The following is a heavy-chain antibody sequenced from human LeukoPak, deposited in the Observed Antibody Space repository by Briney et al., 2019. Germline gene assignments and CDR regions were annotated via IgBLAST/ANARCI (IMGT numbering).Heavy chain of an antibody. J-gene: IGHJ6*03. D-gene: IGHD6-13*01. CDR3: ARIAADMDYYYMDV. V-gene: IGHV3-30*04. CDR1: GFTFSSYA. Sequence: AGGSLRLSCAASGFTFSSYAMHWVRQAPGKGLEWVAVISYDGSNKYYADSVKGRFTISRDNSKNTLYLQMNSLRAEDTAVYYCARIAADMDYYYMDVWGKGTTVTVSS. CDR2: ISYDGSNK.